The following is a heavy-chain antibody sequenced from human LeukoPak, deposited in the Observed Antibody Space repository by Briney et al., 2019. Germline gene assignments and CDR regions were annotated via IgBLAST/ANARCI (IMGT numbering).Heavy chain of an antibody. D-gene: IGHD3-10*02. CDR3: AELGITMIGGV. Sequence: AGGSLRLSCEASGFTFDDYDMTWVRQAPGKGLEWVSDINWNGGNTDYADSVKGRFTISRDNAKNSLYLQMNSLRAEDTAVYYCAELGITMIGGVWGKGTTVTISS. CDR2: INWNGGNT. J-gene: IGHJ6*04. CDR1: GFTFDDYD. V-gene: IGHV3-20*04.